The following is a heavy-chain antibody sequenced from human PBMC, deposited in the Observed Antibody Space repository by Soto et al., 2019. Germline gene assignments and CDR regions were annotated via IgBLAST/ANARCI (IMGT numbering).Heavy chain of an antibody. V-gene: IGHV4-30-4*01. CDR3: ARDLNYYYDSSSYCGGLDY. CDR1: GGSISSGDYY. Sequence: QVQLQESGPGLVKPSQTLSLTCTVSGGSISSGDYYWSWIRQPPGKGLEWIGYLYYSGSTYYNPSLKSRVTILVDTSKNQFSLRLSSVTAADTAVYYCARDLNYYYDSSSYCGGLDYWGQGTLVTVSS. D-gene: IGHD3-22*01. CDR2: LYYSGST. J-gene: IGHJ4*02.